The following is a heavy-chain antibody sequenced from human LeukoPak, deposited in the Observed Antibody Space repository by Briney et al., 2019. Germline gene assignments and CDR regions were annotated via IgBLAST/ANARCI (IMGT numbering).Heavy chain of an antibody. CDR3: ARPRWRELLGNDAFDI. D-gene: IGHD1-26*01. CDR2: ISSSSSTI. V-gene: IGHV3-48*04. Sequence: GGSLRLSCAASGFNFRDYSMNWVRQAPGKGLEWVSYISSSSSTIYYADSVKGRFTISRDNAKNSLYLQMNSLRAEDTAVYYCARPRWRELLGNDAFDIWGQGTMVTVSS. J-gene: IGHJ3*02. CDR1: GFNFRDYS.